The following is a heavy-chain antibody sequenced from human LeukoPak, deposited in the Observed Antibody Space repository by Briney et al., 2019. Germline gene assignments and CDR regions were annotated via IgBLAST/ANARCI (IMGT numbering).Heavy chain of an antibody. CDR2: INPNSGDS. Sequence: ASVKVSCKASGYTFTAYYIHWVRQAPGPGLECMAWINPNSGDSNYAETFQGRVTMTRDTSISTAYIELSRLTFDDTAVYYCARGPELSTAYYRDGFYWGQGTLVTVSS. D-gene: IGHD2-8*02. CDR3: ARGPELSTAYYRDGFY. V-gene: IGHV1-2*02. CDR1: GYTFTAYY. J-gene: IGHJ4*02.